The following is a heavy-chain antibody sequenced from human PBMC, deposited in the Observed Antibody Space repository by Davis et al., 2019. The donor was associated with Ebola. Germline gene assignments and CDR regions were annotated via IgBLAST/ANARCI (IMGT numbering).Heavy chain of an antibody. V-gene: IGHV3-30*03. CDR3: ARPAVAGTGRYYYYSYMDV. D-gene: IGHD6-19*01. CDR2: ISYDGTNR. J-gene: IGHJ6*03. CDR1: TFSFSNYD. Sequence: PGGSLRLSCAASTFSFSNYDMHWVRLAPGKGLEWVAVISYDGTNRFYADSVQGRFTISRDDSRNILYLEMNPLTNEDTAVYFCARPAVAGTGRYYYYSYMDVWGKGTTVTVSS.